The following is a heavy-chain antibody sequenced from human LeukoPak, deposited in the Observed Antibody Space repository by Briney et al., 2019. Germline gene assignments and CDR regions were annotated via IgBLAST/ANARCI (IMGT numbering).Heavy chain of an antibody. Sequence: GGSLRLSCVASGFTFNNYAMNWVRQTPGKGLEWVSAISGSGGSTYYADSVKGRFTISRDDSKNTLYVEMNSLRAEDTAVYYCAKLPSSGWCGGGNRFDSWGQGTLVTVSS. CDR2: ISGSGGST. D-gene: IGHD6-19*01. V-gene: IGHV3-23*01. J-gene: IGHJ5*01. CDR3: AKLPSSGWCGGGNRFDS. CDR1: GFTFNNYA.